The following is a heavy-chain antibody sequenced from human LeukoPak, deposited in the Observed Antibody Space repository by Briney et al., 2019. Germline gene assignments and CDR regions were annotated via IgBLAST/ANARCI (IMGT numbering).Heavy chain of an antibody. CDR3: ARTFSDILTTSYYFYYMDV. CDR1: GYTLTGYY. D-gene: IGHD3-9*01. V-gene: IGHV1-2*02. J-gene: IGHJ6*03. Sequence: ASVKVSCKASGYTLTGYYMHWVRQAPGQGLEWMGWINPNSGGTNYAQKFQGRVTITADESTSTAYLELSSLRSEDTAIYYCARTFSDILTTSYYFYYMDVWGKGTTVTVSS. CDR2: INPNSGGT.